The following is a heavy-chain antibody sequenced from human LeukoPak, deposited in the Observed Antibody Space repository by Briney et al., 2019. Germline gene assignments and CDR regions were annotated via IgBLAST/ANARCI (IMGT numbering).Heavy chain of an antibody. CDR2: IRSKAYGGTT. CDR3: TREATYYYGSGSQTQFDY. CDR1: GFTFGDYA. Sequence: GGSLRLSCTASGFTFGDYAMSWVRQAPGKGLEWVGFIRSKAYGGTTEYAASVKGRFTISRDNSKSIAYLQMNSLKTEDTAVYYCTREATYYYGSGSQTQFDYWGQGTLVTVSS. J-gene: IGHJ4*02. D-gene: IGHD3-10*01. V-gene: IGHV3-49*04.